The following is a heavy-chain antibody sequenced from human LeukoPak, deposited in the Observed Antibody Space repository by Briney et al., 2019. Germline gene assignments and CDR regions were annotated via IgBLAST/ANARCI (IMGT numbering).Heavy chain of an antibody. D-gene: IGHD4-11*01. V-gene: IGHV4-39*07. J-gene: IGHJ4*02. Sequence: SESLSLTCTVSGGSISSSSYYWGWIRQPPGKGLEWIGSIYYSGSTYYNPSLKSRVTISVDTSQNQVSLKLSPVTAADTAVDYCARSETTLFDYWGQGTQVAVSS. CDR1: GGSISSSSYY. CDR3: ARSETTLFDY. CDR2: IYYSGST.